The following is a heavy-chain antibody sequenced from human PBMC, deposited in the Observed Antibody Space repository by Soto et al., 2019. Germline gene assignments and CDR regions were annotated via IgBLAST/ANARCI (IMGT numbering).Heavy chain of an antibody. CDR2: IYWDDDK. CDR1: GFSLSPIGMS. J-gene: IGHJ4*02. CDR3: AHIQGSDAFWSGYYTDYFDY. Sequence: QITLKESGPTLVKPTQTLKLTCTFSGFSLSPIGMSVGWIRQPPGKALEWLALIYWDDDKRYSPSLRSRLTITKDTTKNQVVLTMTNMDPVDTATYYCAHIQGSDAFWSGYYTDYFDYWGQGTRVTVSS. V-gene: IGHV2-5*02. D-gene: IGHD3-3*01.